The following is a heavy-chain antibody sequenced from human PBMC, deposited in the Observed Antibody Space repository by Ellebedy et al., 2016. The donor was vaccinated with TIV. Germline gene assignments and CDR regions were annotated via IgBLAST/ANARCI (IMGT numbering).Heavy chain of an antibody. CDR1: GFIFSSYY. CDR2: ISGSGGMM. V-gene: IGHV3-48*03. CDR3: ARRSRGPSYYFDY. Sequence: PGGSLRLSCVASGFIFSSYYMTWVRQAPGKGLEWISYISGSGGMMDHADSVKGRFTISRENAKHSLYLQLSSLRAEDTAVYYWARRSRGPSYYFDYWGQGALVTVSS. J-gene: IGHJ4*02. D-gene: IGHD3-10*01.